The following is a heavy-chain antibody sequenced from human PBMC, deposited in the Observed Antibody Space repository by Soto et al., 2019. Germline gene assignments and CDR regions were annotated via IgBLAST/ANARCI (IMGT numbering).Heavy chain of an antibody. D-gene: IGHD3-10*01. V-gene: IGHV1-46*01. CDR1: GYTFTDYS. CDR2: IDPSGGST. J-gene: IGHJ5*02. CDR3: AREPGNALFDP. Sequence: QVQLVQSGAEVKKPGASVKVSCKASGYTFTDYSMSWARQVPGQGLQWMGIIDPSGGSTRFAHKFQGRVTMTRDTSTSTVYMEQSSLRSDDTAVYYCAREPGNALFDPWGQGTLVTVSS.